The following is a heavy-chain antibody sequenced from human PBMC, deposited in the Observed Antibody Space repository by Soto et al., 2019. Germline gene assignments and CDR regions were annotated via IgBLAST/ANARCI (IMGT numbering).Heavy chain of an antibody. D-gene: IGHD3-22*01. Sequence: QVHLVQSGAEVKKPGSSVKVSCKASGGTFSSYAISWVRQAPGQGLEWMGGIIPIFGTANYAQKFQGRVTITADESTCTAYMELSSLRSEDTAVYYCASPTRRSHYYSDSIPDAFDIWGQGTMVSVSS. J-gene: IGHJ3*02. CDR2: IIPIFGTA. CDR1: GGTFSSYA. V-gene: IGHV1-69*01. CDR3: ASPTRRSHYYSDSIPDAFDI.